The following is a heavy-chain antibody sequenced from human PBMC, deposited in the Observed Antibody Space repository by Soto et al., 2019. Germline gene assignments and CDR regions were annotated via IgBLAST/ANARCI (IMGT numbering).Heavy chain of an antibody. Sequence: EVQLLESGGGLVQPGGSLRLSCAASGFTFSSCAMGWVRQAPGKGLEWVSDIIASGGSTYYADSVKGRFTISRDNSKSTLYLQMNSLSAEGKALDYCAKGRSYYYYYGVDVWGQGTTVTVSS. V-gene: IGHV3-23*01. J-gene: IGHJ6*02. CDR1: GFTFSSCA. CDR2: IIASGGST. CDR3: AKGRSYYYYYGVDV.